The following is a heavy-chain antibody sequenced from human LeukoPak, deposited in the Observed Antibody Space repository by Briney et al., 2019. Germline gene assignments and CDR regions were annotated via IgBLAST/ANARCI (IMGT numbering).Heavy chain of an antibody. CDR1: GFTFDDYA. Sequence: GGSLRLSCAASGFTFDDYAMHWVRQAPGKGLEWVAVISYDGSNKYYADSVKGRFTISRDNSKNTLYLQMNSLRAEDTAVYYCARDKGYCSSTSCYYYYYGMDVWGQGTTVTVSS. J-gene: IGHJ6*02. D-gene: IGHD2-2*01. CDR3: ARDKGYCSSTSCYYYYYGMDV. V-gene: IGHV3-30-3*01. CDR2: ISYDGSNK.